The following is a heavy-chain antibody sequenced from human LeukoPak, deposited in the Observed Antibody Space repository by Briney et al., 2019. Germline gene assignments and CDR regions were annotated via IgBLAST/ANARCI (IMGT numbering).Heavy chain of an antibody. CDR2: IDWDDDK. D-gene: IGHD6-19*01. CDR3: ARMYSSGWDFDY. J-gene: IGHJ4*02. Sequence: ESGPALVKPTQTLTLTCTFSGFSLSTSGMCVSWIRQPPGKALEWPARIDWDDDKYYSTSLKTRLTISKDTSKNQVVLTMTNMDPVDTATYYCARMYSSGWDFDYWGQGTLVTASS. V-gene: IGHV2-70*11. CDR1: GFSLSTSGMC.